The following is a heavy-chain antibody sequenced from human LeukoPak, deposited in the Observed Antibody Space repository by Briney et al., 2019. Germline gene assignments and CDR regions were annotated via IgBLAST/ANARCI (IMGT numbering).Heavy chain of an antibody. CDR1: KFNFNSYG. Sequence: GGSLRLSCTTSKFNFNSYGMTWVRQAPGKGPEWVSSISGSGADTQYAASVQGRFTISRDNAKNSLYLQMNSLRAEDTAVYYCGRDYDFWSGYNDYWGQGTLVTVSS. CDR3: GRDYDFWSGYNDY. CDR2: ISGSGADT. D-gene: IGHD3-3*01. J-gene: IGHJ4*02. V-gene: IGHV3-23*01.